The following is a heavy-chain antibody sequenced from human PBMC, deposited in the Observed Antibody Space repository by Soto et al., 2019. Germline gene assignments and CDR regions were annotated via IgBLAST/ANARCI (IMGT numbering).Heavy chain of an antibody. Sequence: PSETLSLTCTVSGGSISSGDYYWIWIRHPPGKGLEWIGYIYYSGSTYYNPSLKSRVTISVDTSKSQFSLKLSSVTAADTAVYYCARAPGNYYDSSGYYSTYYYYYGMDVWGQGTTVTVSS. V-gene: IGHV4-30-4*01. CDR3: ARAPGNYYDSSGYYSTYYYYYGMDV. CDR1: GGSISSGDYY. D-gene: IGHD3-22*01. J-gene: IGHJ6*02. CDR2: IYYSGST.